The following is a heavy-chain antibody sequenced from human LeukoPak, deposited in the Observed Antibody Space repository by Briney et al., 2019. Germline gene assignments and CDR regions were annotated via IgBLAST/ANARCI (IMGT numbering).Heavy chain of an antibody. D-gene: IGHD2-2*01. CDR1: GFTVSSNY. J-gene: IGHJ6*04. CDR2: ISGSGGST. CDR3: AKAWGSDGYCSSTSCARYYYYGMDV. Sequence: HSGGSLRLSCAASGFTVSSNYMSWVRQAPGKGLEWVSAISGSGGSTYYADSVKGRFTISRDNSKNTLYLQMNSLRAEDTAVYYCAKAWGSDGYCSSTSCARYYYYGMDVWGKGTTVTVSS. V-gene: IGHV3-23*01.